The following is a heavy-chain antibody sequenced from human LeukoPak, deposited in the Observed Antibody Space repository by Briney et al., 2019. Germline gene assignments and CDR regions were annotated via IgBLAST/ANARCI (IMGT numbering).Heavy chain of an antibody. D-gene: IGHD3-3*01. V-gene: IGHV3-30*18. J-gene: IGHJ3*02. CDR1: GFTFSSYG. CDR2: ISYDGSNK. Sequence: GGSLRLSCAASGFTFSSYGMHWVRQAPGKGLEWVAVISYDGSNKYYADSVKGRFTISRDNSKNTLYLQMNSLRAEDTAVYYCAKVWIKGAFDIWGQGTMVTVSS. CDR3: AKVWIKGAFDI.